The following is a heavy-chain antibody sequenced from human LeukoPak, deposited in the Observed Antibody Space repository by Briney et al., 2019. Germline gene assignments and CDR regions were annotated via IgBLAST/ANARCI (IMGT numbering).Heavy chain of an antibody. V-gene: IGHV4-59*01. CDR1: GGSFTRYY. Sequence: TSETLSLTCTVSGGSFTRYYWNWIRQPPGKGLEWIGYIYYTGTTDYNPSLKSRVTISVDTSKNQFSLKLSSVTAADTAVYYCARGYGRYFDYWGQGTLVTVSS. J-gene: IGHJ4*02. CDR3: ARGYGRYFDY. CDR2: IYYTGTT. D-gene: IGHD5-18*01.